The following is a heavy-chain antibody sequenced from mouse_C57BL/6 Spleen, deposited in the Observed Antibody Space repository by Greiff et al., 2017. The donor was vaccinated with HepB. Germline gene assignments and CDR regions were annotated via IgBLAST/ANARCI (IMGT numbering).Heavy chain of an antibody. CDR3: AIKGNYSNLFAY. Sequence: QVQLQQPGAELVKPGASVKVSCKASGYTFTSYWMHWVKQRPGQGLEWIGRIHPSDSDTNYNQKFKGKSTLTVDKSSITPYMQLSSLTSEDSAVYYCAIKGNYSNLFAYWGQGTLVTVSA. CDR2: IHPSDSDT. CDR1: GYTFTSYW. V-gene: IGHV1-74*01. D-gene: IGHD2-5*01. J-gene: IGHJ3*01.